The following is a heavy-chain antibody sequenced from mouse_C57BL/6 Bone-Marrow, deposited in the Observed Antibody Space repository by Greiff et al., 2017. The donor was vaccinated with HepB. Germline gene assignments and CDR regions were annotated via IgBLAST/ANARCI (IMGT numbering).Heavy chain of an antibody. CDR3: ARFPLLLRFYAMDY. V-gene: IGHV14-3*01. J-gene: IGHJ4*01. Sequence: VHVKQSVAELVRPGASVKLSCTASGFNIKNTYMHWVKQRPEQGLEWIGRIDPANGNTKYAPKFQGKATITADTSSNTAYLQLSSLTSEDTAIYYCARFPLLLRFYAMDYWGQGTSVTVSS. D-gene: IGHD1-1*01. CDR2: IDPANGNT. CDR1: GFNIKNTY.